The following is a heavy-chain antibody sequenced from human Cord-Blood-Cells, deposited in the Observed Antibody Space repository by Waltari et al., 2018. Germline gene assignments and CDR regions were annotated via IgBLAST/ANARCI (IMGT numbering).Heavy chain of an antibody. CDR3: ARGGSVAGNHYYYGMDV. CDR2: INHSGST. J-gene: IGHJ6*02. CDR1: GGSFSGYY. V-gene: IGHV4-34*01. Sequence: QVQLQQWGAGLLKPSETLSLTCAVYGGSFSGYYWSWIRQPPGKGLEWIGEINHSGSTNYNPSLKSRCTISVDTSKNQFSLKLSSVTAADTAVYYCARGGSVAGNHYYYGMDVWGQGTTVTVSS. D-gene: IGHD6-19*01.